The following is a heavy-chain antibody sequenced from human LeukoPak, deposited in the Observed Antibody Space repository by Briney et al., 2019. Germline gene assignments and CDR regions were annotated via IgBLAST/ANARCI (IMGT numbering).Heavy chain of an antibody. Sequence: GGSLRLSCAASGFTFSSYSMNWVRQAPGKGLEWVSSISSSSSYIYYADSVKGRFTISRDNAKNSLYLQMTSLRAEDTAVYYCAREHKYSSSSGPGADPDPADYWGQGTLVTVSS. D-gene: IGHD6-6*01. CDR1: GFTFSSYS. CDR2: ISSSSSYI. CDR3: AREHKYSSSSGPGADPDPADY. J-gene: IGHJ4*02. V-gene: IGHV3-21*01.